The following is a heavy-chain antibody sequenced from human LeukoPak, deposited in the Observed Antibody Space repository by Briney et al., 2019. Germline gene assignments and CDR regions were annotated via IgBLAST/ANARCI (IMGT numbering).Heavy chain of an antibody. CDR3: ARGRGVVPAAS. D-gene: IGHD2-2*01. V-gene: IGHV4-59*12. Sequence: SSETLSLTCTVSGGSISSYYWSWIRQPPGKGLEWIGYIYYSGSTNYNPSLKSRVTISVDTSKNQFSLKLSSVTAADTAVYYCARGRGVVPAASWGQGTLVTVSS. CDR1: GGSISSYY. CDR2: IYYSGST. J-gene: IGHJ4*02.